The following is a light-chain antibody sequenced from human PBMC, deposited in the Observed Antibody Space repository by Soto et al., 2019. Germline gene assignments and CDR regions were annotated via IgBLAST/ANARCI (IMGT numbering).Light chain of an antibody. CDR3: SSYTRSSTVV. CDR1: NSDVGGYNY. J-gene: IGLJ2*01. V-gene: IGLV2-14*01. CDR2: EVS. Sequence: QSALTQPGSVSGSPGQSITISCTGTNSDVGGYNYVSWCQQHPGQAPKLMIYEVSNRPSGVSNRFSGSKSGNTASLTISGLRAEDEADYYCSSYTRSSTVVFGGGTKLTVL.